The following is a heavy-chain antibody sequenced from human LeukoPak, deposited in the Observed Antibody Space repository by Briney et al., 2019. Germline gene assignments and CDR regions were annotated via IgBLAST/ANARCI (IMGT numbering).Heavy chain of an antibody. J-gene: IGHJ6*03. CDR3: AKDSLFGYYYYMDV. D-gene: IGHD2-21*01. CDR1: GFTFSSYW. Sequence: GGSLRLSCAASGFTFSSYWMSWVRQAPGKGLEWVANIKQDGSEKYYVDSVKGRFTISRDNAKNSLYLQMNSLRAEDTAVYYCAKDSLFGYYYYMDVWGKGTTVTVSS. V-gene: IGHV3-7*01. CDR2: IKQDGSEK.